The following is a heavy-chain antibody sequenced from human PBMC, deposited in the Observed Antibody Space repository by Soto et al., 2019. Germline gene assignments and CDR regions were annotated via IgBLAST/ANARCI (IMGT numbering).Heavy chain of an antibody. CDR2: ISSSSSTI. CDR3: AAYYDFSGHYYYYGMDV. J-gene: IGHJ6*02. D-gene: IGHD3-3*01. V-gene: IGHV3-48*02. CDR1: GFTFSSYS. Sequence: PGGSLRLSCAASGFTFSSYSMNCVRQAPGKGLEWVSYISSSSSTIYYADSVKGRFTISRDNAKNSLYLQMNSLRDEDTAVYYSAAYYDFSGHYYYYGMDVWGQGTTVTVSS.